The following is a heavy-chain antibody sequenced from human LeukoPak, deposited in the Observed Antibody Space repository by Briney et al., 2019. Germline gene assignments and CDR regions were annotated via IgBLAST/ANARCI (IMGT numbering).Heavy chain of an antibody. CDR1: GYTFTSYY. CDR2: INPSGGST. V-gene: IGHV1-46*01. J-gene: IGHJ5*02. Sequence: ASVKVSCKASGYTFTSYYTHWVRQAPGQGLEWMGIINPSGGSTSYAQKFQGRVTMTRDTSTSTVYMELSSLRSEDTAVYYCASQRTGVDTAMVNDWFDPWGQGTLVTVSS. D-gene: IGHD5-18*01. CDR3: ASQRTGVDTAMVNDWFDP.